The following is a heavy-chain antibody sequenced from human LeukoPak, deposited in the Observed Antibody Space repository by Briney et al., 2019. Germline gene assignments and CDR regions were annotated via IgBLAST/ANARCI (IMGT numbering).Heavy chain of an antibody. D-gene: IGHD3-22*01. CDR3: AKDLEGDTSGYYYVDY. CDR2: ISGSGGST. Sequence: PGGSLRLSCAASGFTFSSYALSWVRQAPGKGLEWVSAISGSGGSTYYADSVKGRFTISRDSSKNTLYLQMNSLRAEDTAVYYCAKDLEGDTSGYYYVDYWGQGTLVTVSS. CDR1: GFTFSSYA. V-gene: IGHV3-23*01. J-gene: IGHJ4*02.